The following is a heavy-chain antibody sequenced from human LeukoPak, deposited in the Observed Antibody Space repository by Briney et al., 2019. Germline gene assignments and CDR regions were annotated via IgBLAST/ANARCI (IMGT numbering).Heavy chain of an antibody. Sequence: GGSLRLSCAASGFTVSSNYMSWVRQAPGKGLEWVSVIYSGGSTYYADSVKGRFTISRDNSKNTLYLQMNSLRAEDTAVYYCARDIGYYYGSGSYYRYFDYWGQGTLVTVSS. J-gene: IGHJ4*02. V-gene: IGHV3-53*01. D-gene: IGHD3-10*01. CDR2: IYSGGST. CDR1: GFTVSSNY. CDR3: ARDIGYYYGSGSYYRYFDY.